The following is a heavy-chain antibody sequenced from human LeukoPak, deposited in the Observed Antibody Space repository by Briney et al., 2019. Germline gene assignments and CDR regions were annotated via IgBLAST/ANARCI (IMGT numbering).Heavy chain of an antibody. CDR3: ARGRYYGSGSYTTPDMDV. D-gene: IGHD3-10*01. CDR1: GFTFSSYG. V-gene: IGHV3-33*01. CDR2: IWYDGSNK. J-gene: IGHJ6*02. Sequence: GGSLRLSCAASGFTFSSYGMHWVRQAPGKGLEWVAVIWYDGSNKYYADSVKGRFTISRDNSKNTLYLQMNSLRAEDTAVYYCARGRYYGSGSYTTPDMDVWGQGTTVTVSS.